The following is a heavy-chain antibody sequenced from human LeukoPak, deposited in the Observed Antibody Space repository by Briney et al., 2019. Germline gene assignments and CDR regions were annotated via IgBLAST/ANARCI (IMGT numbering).Heavy chain of an antibody. CDR2: ISSDGGKK. Sequence: GGSLRLSCVVSDFTLSSHGMHWVRQAPGKGLEWVAVISSDGGKKSYADSVKGRFTISRDNSKNTLFLQMNGLGAEDTAIYYCAKGLALPRPHYFDYWGQGILVTVSS. D-gene: IGHD6-13*01. J-gene: IGHJ4*02. CDR1: DFTLSSHG. CDR3: AKGLALPRPHYFDY. V-gene: IGHV3-30*18.